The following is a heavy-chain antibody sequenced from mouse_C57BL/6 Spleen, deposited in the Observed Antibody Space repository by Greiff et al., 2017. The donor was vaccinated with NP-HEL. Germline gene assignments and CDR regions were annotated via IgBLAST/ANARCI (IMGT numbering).Heavy chain of an antibody. CDR2: IDPSDSYT. V-gene: IGHV1-50*01. Sequence: QVQLQQPGAELVKPGASVKLSCKASGYTFTSYWMQWVKQRPGQGLEWIGEIDPSDSYTNYNQKFKGKATLTVDTSSSTAYMQLSSVTSEDSAVDYCASYLADAMDYWGQGTSVTVSS. CDR1: GYTFTSYW. J-gene: IGHJ4*01. D-gene: IGHD5-1-1*01. CDR3: ASYLADAMDY.